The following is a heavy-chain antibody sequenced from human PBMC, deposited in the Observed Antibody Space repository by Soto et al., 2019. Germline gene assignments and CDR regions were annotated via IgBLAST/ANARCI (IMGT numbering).Heavy chain of an antibody. CDR2: INPNSGGT. D-gene: IGHD3-22*01. Sequence: ASVKVSCKASGYTFTGYYMHWGRQAPGQGLEWMGWINPNSGGTNYAQKFQGRVTMTRDTSISTAYMELSRLRSDDTAVYYCARAGYDSSGYYDYWGQGTLVTVSS. CDR1: GYTFTGYY. V-gene: IGHV1-2*02. J-gene: IGHJ4*02. CDR3: ARAGYDSSGYYDY.